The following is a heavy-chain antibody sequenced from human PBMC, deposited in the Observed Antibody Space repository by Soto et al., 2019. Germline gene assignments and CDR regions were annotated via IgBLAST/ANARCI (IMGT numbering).Heavy chain of an antibody. CDR2: IYYSGST. Sequence: SETLSLTCTVSGGSISPYYWSWIRQTPGKGLEWIAYIYYSGSTNYNPSLKSRVTISVDTSKNQFSLKVSSVTAADTAVYYCARAANSGSYGFYYYYGMDVWGQGTTVTVSS. CDR3: ARAANSGSYGFYYYYGMDV. V-gene: IGHV4-59*01. CDR1: GGSISPYY. J-gene: IGHJ6*02. D-gene: IGHD1-26*01.